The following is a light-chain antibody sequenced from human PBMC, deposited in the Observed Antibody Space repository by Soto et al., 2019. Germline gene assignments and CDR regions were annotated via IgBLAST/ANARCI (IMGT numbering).Light chain of an antibody. CDR3: QQHNSFSFT. CDR1: ESISRW. Sequence: IPTTHATSTLSVSVLAVVTNTCRASESISRWLAWYQQKPGKAPKLLIYKASSLESGVPSRFSGSGSGTEFTLTINSLQADDFATYYCQQHNSFSFTFGQGTRLEIK. CDR2: KAS. V-gene: IGKV1-5*03. J-gene: IGKJ5*01.